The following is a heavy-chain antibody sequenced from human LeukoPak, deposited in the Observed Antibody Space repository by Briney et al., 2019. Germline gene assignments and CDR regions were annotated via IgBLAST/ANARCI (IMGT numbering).Heavy chain of an antibody. CDR3: ARVWGFGDLFYFDY. Sequence: GGSLRLSCAASGFTFSSYPMHWVRQAPGKGLEWVAVISDDGSNKYYADSVKGRFTISRDNSKNTLLLQMNSLRAEDSAVYYCARVWGFGDLFYFDYWGQGTLVTVSS. D-gene: IGHD3-10*01. J-gene: IGHJ4*02. V-gene: IGHV3-30-3*01. CDR2: ISDDGSNK. CDR1: GFTFSSYP.